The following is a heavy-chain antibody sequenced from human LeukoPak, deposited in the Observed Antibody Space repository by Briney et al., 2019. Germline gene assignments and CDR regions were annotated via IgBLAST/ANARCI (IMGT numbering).Heavy chain of an antibody. CDR2: ISAYNGNT. CDR1: GYTFTSYG. D-gene: IGHD2-2*01. V-gene: IGHV1-18*04. J-gene: IGHJ5*02. Sequence: ASVKVSCKASGYTFTSYGISWVRQAPGQGLEWMGWISAYNGNTNYAQKLQGRVTMTTGTSTSTAYMELRSLRSDDTAVYYCARVSPGVGYCSSTSCYWFDPWGQGTLVTVSS. CDR3: ARVSPGVGYCSSTSCYWFDP.